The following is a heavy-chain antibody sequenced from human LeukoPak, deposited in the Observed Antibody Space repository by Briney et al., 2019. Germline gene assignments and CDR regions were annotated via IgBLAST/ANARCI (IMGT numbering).Heavy chain of an antibody. D-gene: IGHD3-22*01. V-gene: IGHV3-23*01. J-gene: IGHJ4*02. CDR3: AKDWTPYYYDSSGYPDY. CDR1: GFTFSSYA. Sequence: PGGSLRLSCAASGFTFSSYAMSWVRQAPGKGLEWVSAISGSGGSTYYADSVKGRFTVSRDNSKNTLYLQMNSLRAEDTAVYYCAKDWTPYYYDSSGYPDYWGQGTLVTVSS. CDR2: ISGSGGST.